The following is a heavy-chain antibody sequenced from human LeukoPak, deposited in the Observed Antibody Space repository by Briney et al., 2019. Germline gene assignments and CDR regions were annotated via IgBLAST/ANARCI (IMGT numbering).Heavy chain of an antibody. CDR2: INHSGST. CDR3: ATRYRWLWFGELET. J-gene: IGHJ5*02. V-gene: IGHV4-34*01. CDR1: GGSFSGYY. D-gene: IGHD3-10*01. Sequence: SETLSLTCAVYGGSFSGYYWSWIRQPPGKGLEWIGEINHSGSTNYNPSLKSRVTISVDTSKNQFSLKLSSVTAADTAVYYCATRYRWLWFGELETWGQGTLVTVSS.